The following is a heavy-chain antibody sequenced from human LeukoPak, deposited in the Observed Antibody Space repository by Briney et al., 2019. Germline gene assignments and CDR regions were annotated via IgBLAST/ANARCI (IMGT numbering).Heavy chain of an antibody. D-gene: IGHD3-3*01. CDR2: IYYSGST. CDR1: GGSISSSSYY. V-gene: IGHV4-39*07. Sequence: SETLSLTCTVSGGSISSSSYYWGWIRQPLGKGLEWIGSIYYSGSTYYNPSLKSRVTISVDTSKNQFSLKLSSVTAADTAVYYCARVGSGSGYWGQGTLVTVSS. J-gene: IGHJ4*02. CDR3: ARVGSGSGY.